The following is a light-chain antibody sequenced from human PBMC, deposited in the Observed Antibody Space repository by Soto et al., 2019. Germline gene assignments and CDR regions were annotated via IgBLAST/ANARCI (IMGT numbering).Light chain of an antibody. CDR1: QSVFSSSANKSC. J-gene: IGKJ5*01. CDR2: WTS. V-gene: IGKV4-1*01. Sequence: DIVMTQSPDSLPVSLGERATINCKSSQSVFSSSANKSCIAWYQQKSGQPPRLLIYWTSTRESGVPDRFRGSGSGTDFTLTISSLQAEDVATYYCQKYSGSITFGQGTRLDI. CDR3: QKYSGSIT.